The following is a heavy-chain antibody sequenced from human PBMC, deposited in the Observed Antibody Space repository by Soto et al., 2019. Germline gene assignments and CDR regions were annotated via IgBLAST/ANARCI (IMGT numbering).Heavy chain of an antibody. V-gene: IGHV4-4*02. D-gene: IGHD5-12*01. Sequence: QVQLQESGPGLVKPSGTLSLTCAVSGGSISGSNWWNWVRQPPGKGLEWIGEIYHSGSTNYNPSLKSRVTISVDKSRNQFSLRLSSVTAADTAVYYCARDLPGGNSGYPGSVAFDIWGHGTMVTVSS. CDR3: ARDLPGGNSGYPGSVAFDI. J-gene: IGHJ3*02. CDR1: GGSISGSNW. CDR2: IYHSGST.